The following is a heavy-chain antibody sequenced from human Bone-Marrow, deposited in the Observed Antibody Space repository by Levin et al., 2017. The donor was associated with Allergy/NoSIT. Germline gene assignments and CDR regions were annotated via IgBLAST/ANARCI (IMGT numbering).Heavy chain of an antibody. Sequence: AGGSLRLSCSASGFISGENGLSWVRQAPGKGLEWVGFIRNLPYGGTTEYAASVKGRFIISRDDSKSITYLQMNSLKTEDTAVYFCVREMGRYYFDFWGQGTLVTVSS. CDR1: GFISGENG. V-gene: IGHV3-49*04. CDR2: IRNLPYGGTT. CDR3: VREMGRYYFDF. D-gene: IGHD3-10*01. J-gene: IGHJ4*02.